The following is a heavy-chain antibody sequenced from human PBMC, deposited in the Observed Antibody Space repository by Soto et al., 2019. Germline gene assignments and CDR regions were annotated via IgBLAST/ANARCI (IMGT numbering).Heavy chain of an antibody. Sequence: QVQLVQSGAEVKKPGSSVKVSCKASGGTFSSYAISWVRQAPGQGLEWMGGIIPIFGTANYAQKFQGRVTITADESTSTAYMELCSLRSEETAVYYCASIGAYCGGDCYSAYYYYGMDVWGQGTTVTVSS. J-gene: IGHJ6*02. V-gene: IGHV1-69*01. CDR1: GGTFSSYA. CDR3: ASIGAYCGGDCYSAYYYYGMDV. D-gene: IGHD2-21*02. CDR2: IIPIFGTA.